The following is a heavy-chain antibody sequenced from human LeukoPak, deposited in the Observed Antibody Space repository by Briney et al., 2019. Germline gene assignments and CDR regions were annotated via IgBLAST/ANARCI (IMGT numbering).Heavy chain of an antibody. J-gene: IGHJ4*02. V-gene: IGHV1-3*01. CDR1: GYIFTSYA. CDR3: ARLTAYYGSGKGDY. CDR2: INAGNGNT. D-gene: IGHD3-10*01. Sequence: ASVKVSCKASGYIFTSYATHWVRQAPGQRLEWMGWINAGNGNTKYSQKFQGRVTITRDTSASTAYMELSSLRSEDTAVYYCARLTAYYGSGKGDYWGQGTLVTVSS.